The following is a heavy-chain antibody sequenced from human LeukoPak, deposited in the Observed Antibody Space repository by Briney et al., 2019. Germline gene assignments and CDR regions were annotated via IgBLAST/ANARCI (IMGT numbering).Heavy chain of an antibody. CDR2: INPNSGDT. CDR3: AKNPYEYYFDY. V-gene: IGHV1-2*02. J-gene: IGHJ4*02. D-gene: IGHD5-12*01. Sequence: ASVKVSCKASGYTFTGYYMHWVRQAPGQGLEWMGWINPNSGDTNYAQKFQGRVTMTRDTSIRTAYLEVGGLRSDDTAVYCCAKNPYEYYFDYWGQGTLVTVSS. CDR1: GYTFTGYY.